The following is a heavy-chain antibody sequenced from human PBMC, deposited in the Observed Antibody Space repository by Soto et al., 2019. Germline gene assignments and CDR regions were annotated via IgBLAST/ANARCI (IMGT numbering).Heavy chain of an antibody. CDR3: ARWKGQDYYYYYGMDV. V-gene: IGHV3-48*02. CDR2: ISSSSSTI. CDR1: GFTFSSYS. D-gene: IGHD1-1*01. J-gene: IGHJ6*02. Sequence: ESGGGLVQPGGSLRLSCAASGFTFSSYSMNWVRQAPGKGLEWVSYISSSSSTIYYADSVKGRFTISRDNAKNSLYLQMNSLRDEDTAVYYCARWKGQDYYYYYGMDVWGQGTTVTVSS.